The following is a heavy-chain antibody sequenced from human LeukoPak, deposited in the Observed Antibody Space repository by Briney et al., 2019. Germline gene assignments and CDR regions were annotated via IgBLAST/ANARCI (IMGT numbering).Heavy chain of an antibody. CDR1: GFTVSSNY. V-gene: IGHV3-53*01. CDR2: IYSDGST. CDR3: AKAPLGSGTGAICYPFDY. D-gene: IGHD2-15*01. Sequence: GGSLRLSCAASGFTVSSNYMSWVREAPGKGLEWVSVIYSDGSTYYADSVKGRFTISRDHSQNTLYLLMSRLRAQDAAIYYCAKAPLGSGTGAICYPFDYGGQGTLVTVSS. J-gene: IGHJ4*02.